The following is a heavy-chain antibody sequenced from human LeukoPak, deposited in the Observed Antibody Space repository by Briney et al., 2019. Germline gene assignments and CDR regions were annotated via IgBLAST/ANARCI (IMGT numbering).Heavy chain of an antibody. J-gene: IGHJ3*02. CDR1: GFTFSSYG. CDR2: ISYDGSNK. Sequence: GGSLRLSCAGSGFTFSSYGMHWVRQAPGKGLEWVAVISYDGSNKYYADSVKGRFTISRDNSKNTLYLQMDSLRAEDTAVYYCAKKGYDSSGYYYADAFDIWGQGTMVTVSS. CDR3: AKKGYDSSGYYYADAFDI. D-gene: IGHD3-22*01. V-gene: IGHV3-30*18.